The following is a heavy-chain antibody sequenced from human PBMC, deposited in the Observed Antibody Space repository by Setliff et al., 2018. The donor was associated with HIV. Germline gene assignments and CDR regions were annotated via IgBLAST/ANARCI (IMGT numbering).Heavy chain of an antibody. CDR2: VGNDGNHI. V-gene: IGHV3-74*03. CDR3: AREIRTVYTGGHYFYGIDV. J-gene: IGHJ6*02. CDR1: GFTFSSYW. D-gene: IGHD3-16*01. Sequence: LRLSCAASGFTFSSYWMYWVRQAPGKGLVWVSRVGNDGNHITYADSVKGRFTISRENARNSLYLQMNSLRVGDTAVYYCAREIRTVYTGGHYFYGIDVWGQGTAVTVSS.